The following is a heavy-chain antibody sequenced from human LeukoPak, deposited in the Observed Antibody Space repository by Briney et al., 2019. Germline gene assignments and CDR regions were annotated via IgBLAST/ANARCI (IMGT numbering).Heavy chain of an antibody. J-gene: IGHJ6*03. CDR3: ARCSYYYHYMDV. CDR2: ISSSGSTI. Sequence: GGSLRLSCAASGFTFSDYYMSWLRQAPGKGLEWVSYISSSGSTIYYADSVKGRFTISRVNAKNSLYLQMNSQRAADTAVYYCARCSYYYHYMDVWGKGTTVTVSS. V-gene: IGHV3-11*04. D-gene: IGHD3-10*02. CDR1: GFTFSDYY.